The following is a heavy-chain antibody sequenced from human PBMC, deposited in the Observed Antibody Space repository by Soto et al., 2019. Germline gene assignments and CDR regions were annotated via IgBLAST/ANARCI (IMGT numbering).Heavy chain of an antibody. Sequence: QVQLQESGPGLVKPSGTLSLTCAVSGGSISSSNWWSWVRQPPGKGLEWIGGIYHSGSTNYNPSLKSRVTISVDKSKNQFSLKLSSVTAADTAVYYCASTTGYYDFWSGYYPISSPVSYYYGMDVWGQGTTVTVSS. V-gene: IGHV4-4*02. CDR2: IYHSGST. CDR3: ASTTGYYDFWSGYYPISSPVSYYYGMDV. J-gene: IGHJ6*02. CDR1: GGSISSSNW. D-gene: IGHD3-3*01.